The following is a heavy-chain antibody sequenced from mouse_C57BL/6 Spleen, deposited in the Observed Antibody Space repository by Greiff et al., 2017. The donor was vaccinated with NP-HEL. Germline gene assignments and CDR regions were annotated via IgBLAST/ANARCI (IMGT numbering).Heavy chain of an antibody. V-gene: IGHV2-2*01. CDR1: GFSLTSYG. CDR3: ARKFYFSYAMDY. Sequence: QVQLQQSGPGLVQPSQSLSITCTVSGFSLTSYGVHWVRQSPGKGLEWLGVIWSGGSTDYNAAFISRLSISKDNSKSQVFFKMNRLQADDTAIYYCARKFYFSYAMDYWGQGTSVTVSS. D-gene: IGHD2-1*01. CDR2: IWSGGST. J-gene: IGHJ4*01.